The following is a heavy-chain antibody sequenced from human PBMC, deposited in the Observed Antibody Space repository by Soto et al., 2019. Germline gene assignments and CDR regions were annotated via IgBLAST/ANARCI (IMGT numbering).Heavy chain of an antibody. J-gene: IGHJ6*02. CDR1: GFTFSSYA. CDR2: ISYDGSNK. D-gene: IGHD3-3*01. Sequence: GGSLRLSCAASGFTFSSYAMHWVRQAPGKGLEWVAVISYDGSNKYYADSVKGRFTISRDNSKNTLYLQMNSLRAEDTAVYYCARVFGVAGKKGGYYYYGMDVWGQGTTVTVS. V-gene: IGHV3-30-3*01. CDR3: ARVFGVAGKKGGYYYYGMDV.